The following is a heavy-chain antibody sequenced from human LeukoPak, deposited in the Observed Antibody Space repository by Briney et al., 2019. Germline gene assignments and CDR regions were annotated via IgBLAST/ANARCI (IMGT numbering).Heavy chain of an antibody. J-gene: IGHJ4*02. CDR3: ARHPFATPFDY. D-gene: IGHD2-15*01. CDR2: IFYTGDT. V-gene: IGHV4-59*08. CDR1: GGSFSGYY. Sequence: SETLSLTCAVYGGSFSGYYWSWIRQPPGKGLEWIGYIFYTGDTNSNPSLKSRVTVSLDTSKNQFSLRLTSVTAADTAVYYCARHPFATPFDYWGPGILVTVSS.